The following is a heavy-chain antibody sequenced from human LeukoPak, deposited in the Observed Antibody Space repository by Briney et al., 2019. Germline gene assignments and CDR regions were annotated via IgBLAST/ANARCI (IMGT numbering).Heavy chain of an antibody. Sequence: SETPSLTCTVSGGSISSGSYYWSWIRQPAGKGLEWIGRIYTSGSTNYNPSLKSRVTISVDTSKNQFSLKLSSVTAADTAVYYCARDSQNYYGSGSYYWWEYYFDYWGQGTLVTVSS. D-gene: IGHD3-10*01. V-gene: IGHV4-61*02. CDR2: IYTSGST. CDR1: GGSISSGSYY. CDR3: ARDSQNYYGSGSYYWWEYYFDY. J-gene: IGHJ4*02.